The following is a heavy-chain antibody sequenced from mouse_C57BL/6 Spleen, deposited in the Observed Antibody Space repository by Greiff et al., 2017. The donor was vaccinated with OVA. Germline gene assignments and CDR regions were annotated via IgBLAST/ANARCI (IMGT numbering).Heavy chain of an antibody. CDR1: GFTFSDYY. D-gene: IGHD2-3*01. J-gene: IGHJ1*03. CDR3: ARYLYYDGYYPYFDV. CDR2: ISNGGGST. V-gene: IGHV5-12*01. Sequence: EVMLVESGGGLVQPGGSLKLSCAASGFTFSDYYMYWVRQTPEKRLEWVAYISNGGGSTYYPDTVKGRFTISRDNAKNTLYLQMSRLKSEDTAMYYCARYLYYDGYYPYFDVWGTGTTVTVSS.